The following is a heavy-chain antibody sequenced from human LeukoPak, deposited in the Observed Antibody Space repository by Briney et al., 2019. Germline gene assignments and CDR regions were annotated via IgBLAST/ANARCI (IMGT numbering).Heavy chain of an antibody. V-gene: IGHV3-30-3*01. Sequence: GSLRLSCAASGFTFSSYAMHWVRQAPGKGLERVAVISYDGSNKYYADSVKGRFTISRDNSKNTLYLQMNSLRAEDTAVYYCARELAGGCFPSSTSCGNWFDPWGQGTLVTVSS. CDR1: GFTFSSYA. D-gene: IGHD2-2*01. CDR3: ARELAGGCFPSSTSCGNWFDP. CDR2: ISYDGSNK. J-gene: IGHJ5*02.